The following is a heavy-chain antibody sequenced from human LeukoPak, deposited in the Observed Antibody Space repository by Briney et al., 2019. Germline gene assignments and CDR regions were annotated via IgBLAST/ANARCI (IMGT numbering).Heavy chain of an antibody. CDR1: GYTFTSYY. V-gene: IGHV1-46*01. CDR3: GRGIAGDY. D-gene: IGHD6-13*01. CDR2: INPSGGSS. Sequence: ASVKVSCKASGYTFTSYYIHWVRQAPGQGLEWMGIINPSGGSSTYAQKFQGRVTMTRDMSTSTVYMALSSLRSEDTAMYYCGRGIAGDYWGQGTLVTVSS. J-gene: IGHJ4*02.